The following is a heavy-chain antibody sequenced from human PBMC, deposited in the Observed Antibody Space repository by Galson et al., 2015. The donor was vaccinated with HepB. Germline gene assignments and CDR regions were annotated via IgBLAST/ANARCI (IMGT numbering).Heavy chain of an antibody. CDR2: IIPILGIA. CDR1: GGTLSSYT. J-gene: IGHJ4*02. D-gene: IGHD1-26*01. CDR3: ARAEIGEWARATTPQER. Sequence: SVKVSCKASGGTLSSYTISWVRQTPGQGLEWMGRIIPILGIANYAQKFQGRVTITADKSTSTAYMELSSLRSEDTAVYYCARAEIGEWARATTPQERWGQGTLVTVSS. V-gene: IGHV1-69*02.